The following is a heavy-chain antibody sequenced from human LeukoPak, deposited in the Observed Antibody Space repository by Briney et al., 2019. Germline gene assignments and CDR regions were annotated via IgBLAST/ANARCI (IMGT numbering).Heavy chain of an antibody. D-gene: IGHD1-26*01. V-gene: IGHV4-59*12. CDR2: IYYSGST. J-gene: IGHJ4*02. CDR1: GGSISRYS. CDR3: AWEWELGEVDY. Sequence: SETLSLTCTVSGGSISRYSWGWIRQPPGRRGETIGYIYYSGSTNYNPSLKSRVTISVDTSKNQFSLKLSSVTAADTAVYYCAWEWELGEVDYWGQGTLVTVSS.